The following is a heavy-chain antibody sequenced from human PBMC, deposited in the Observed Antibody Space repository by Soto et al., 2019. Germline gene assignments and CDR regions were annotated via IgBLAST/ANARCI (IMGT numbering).Heavy chain of an antibody. J-gene: IGHJ4*02. CDR2: ISGSGGST. Sequence: LRLSCAASGFTFSSYAMSWVRQAPGKGLEWVSAISGSGGSTYYADSVKGRFTISRDNSKNTLYLQMNSLRAEDTAVYYCAKDGPPYSSSEYDYWGQGTLVTVSS. CDR3: AKDGPPYSSSEYDY. V-gene: IGHV3-23*01. CDR1: GFTFSSYA. D-gene: IGHD6-6*01.